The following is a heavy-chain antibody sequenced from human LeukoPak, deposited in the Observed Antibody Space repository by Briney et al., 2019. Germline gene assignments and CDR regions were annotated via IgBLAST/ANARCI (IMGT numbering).Heavy chain of an antibody. CDR2: IKQDGSEK. CDR1: GFTFSSYW. V-gene: IGHV3-7*01. CDR3: ASSDVAGSYNWFDP. D-gene: IGHD2-15*01. Sequence: GGSLRLSCAASGFTFSSYWMSWVRQAPGKGLEWVANIKQDGSEKNCVDSVKGRFTISRDNAKNSLYKQMNSLRAEDTAVYYCASSDVAGSYNWFDPWGQGTLVTVSS. J-gene: IGHJ5*02.